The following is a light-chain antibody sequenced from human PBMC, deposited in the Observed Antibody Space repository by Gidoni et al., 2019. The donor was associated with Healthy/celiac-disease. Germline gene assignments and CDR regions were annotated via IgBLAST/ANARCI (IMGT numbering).Light chain of an antibody. V-gene: IGKV3-20*01. J-gene: IGKJ1*01. CDR1: QCVSSSY. CDR2: GAS. Sequence: IVLTQSSGTLSLSPGESATLSCRASQCVSSSYLAWYQQKPGQAPRLLIYGASSRATGIPDRFSGSGSGTDFTLTISSLEPEDFAVYYCQQYGSSPPWTFXQXTKVEIK. CDR3: QQYGSSPPWT.